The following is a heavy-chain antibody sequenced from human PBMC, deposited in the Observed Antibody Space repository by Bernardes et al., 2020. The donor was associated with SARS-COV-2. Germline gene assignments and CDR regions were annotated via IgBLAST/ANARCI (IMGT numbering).Heavy chain of an antibody. CDR3: ARDNDFWSGYAYGMDV. Sequence: VGSLSLSCTASGFTFRSYWMSWVRQAPGKGLEWVANIKPGGNAEYYVDSVKGRFTISRDNTKKSLYLQMDSLRVEDTAVYYCARDNDFWSGYAYGMDVWGQGTTVTVSS. D-gene: IGHD3-3*01. CDR1: GFTFRSYW. V-gene: IGHV3-7*01. CDR2: IKPGGNAE. J-gene: IGHJ6*02.